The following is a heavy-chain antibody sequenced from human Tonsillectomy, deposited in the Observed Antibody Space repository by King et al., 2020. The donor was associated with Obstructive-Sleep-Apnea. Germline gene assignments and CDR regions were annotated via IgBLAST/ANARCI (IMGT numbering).Heavy chain of an antibody. V-gene: IGHV4-38-2*02. Sequence: VQLQESGPGLVKPSETLSLTCTVSGYSISNGYYWGWIRQPPGKGLEWIGNIYHRGTTYYTPSLKSRLTISVDTSKNQFSLKLSSVTAADTALYFCARVGEGYCSGGSCYSHFDIWGQGTMVTVSS. CDR2: IYHRGTT. CDR1: GYSISNGYY. CDR3: ARVGEGYCSGGSCYSHFDI. J-gene: IGHJ3*02. D-gene: IGHD2-15*01.